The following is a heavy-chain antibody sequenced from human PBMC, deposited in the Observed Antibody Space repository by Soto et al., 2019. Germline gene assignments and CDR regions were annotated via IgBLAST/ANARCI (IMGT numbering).Heavy chain of an antibody. Sequence: EVQLLESGGGLAQPGGSLRLSCAASGFIFSTYAMSWVRQAPGKGLEWVSTISGSGANTYYAASVRGRFTISRDKSKNTLYLQVIGLRGEATAVYYCAKGGGSNWNDPFDYWGQGTLVTVSS. V-gene: IGHV3-23*01. D-gene: IGHD1-1*01. CDR3: AKGGGSNWNDPFDY. J-gene: IGHJ4*02. CDR1: GFIFSTYA. CDR2: ISGSGANT.